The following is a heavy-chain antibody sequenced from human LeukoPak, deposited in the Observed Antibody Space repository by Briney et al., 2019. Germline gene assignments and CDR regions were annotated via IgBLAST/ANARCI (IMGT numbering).Heavy chain of an antibody. Sequence: GGSLRLSCAASGFTFSSYAMSWVRQAPGKGLEWVSAVSGGGTTTHNADSVEGRFSSSRDNSKNTLFLHMNSLRVDDTAIYYCAKGDDSSGRNWFDSWGQGTLVTVSS. CDR2: VSGGGTTT. CDR3: AKGDDSSGRNWFDS. V-gene: IGHV3-23*01. CDR1: GFTFSSYA. J-gene: IGHJ5*01. D-gene: IGHD3-22*01.